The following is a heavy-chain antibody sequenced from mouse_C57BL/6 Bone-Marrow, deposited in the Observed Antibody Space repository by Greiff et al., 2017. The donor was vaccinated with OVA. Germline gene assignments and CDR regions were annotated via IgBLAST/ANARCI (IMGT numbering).Heavy chain of an antibody. V-gene: IGHV5-4*03. CDR3: ARGGLWYFDV. CDR1: GFTFSSYA. Sequence: EVKVVESGGGLVKPGGSLKLSCAASGFTFSSYAMSWVRQTPEKRLEWVATISDGGSYTYYPANVKGRFTISRDNAKNNLDLQMSHLKSEDTAMYYCARGGLWYFDVWGTGTTVTVSS. CDR2: ISDGGSYT. J-gene: IGHJ1*03.